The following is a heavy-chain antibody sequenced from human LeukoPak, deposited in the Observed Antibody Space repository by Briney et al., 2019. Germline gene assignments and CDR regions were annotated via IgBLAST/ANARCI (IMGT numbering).Heavy chain of an antibody. CDR1: GYTFTGYY. J-gene: IGHJ5*02. CDR2: INPNSGGT. CDR3: ARVGLSYDFWSGYSS. Sequence: ASVKVSCKASGYTFTGYYMHWVRQAPGQGLEWMGWINPNSGGTNYAQKFQGWVTMTRDTSISTAYMELSRLRSDDTAVYYCARVGLSYDFWSGYSSWGQGTLVTVSS. D-gene: IGHD3-3*01. V-gene: IGHV1-2*04.